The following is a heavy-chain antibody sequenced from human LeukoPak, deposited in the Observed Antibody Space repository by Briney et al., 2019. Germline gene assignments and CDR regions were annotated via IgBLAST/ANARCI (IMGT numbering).Heavy chain of an antibody. D-gene: IGHD6-13*01. J-gene: IGHJ4*02. CDR1: GFTVSSYS. CDR2: ISSSSSTI. Sequence: GGSLRLSCAASGFTVSSYSMNWVRQAPGKGLEWVSYISSSSSTIYYADSVKGRFTISRDNAKNSPYLQMNSLRDEDTAVYYCAKAPGSYSSSWWIFDYWGQGTLVTVSS. CDR3: AKAPGSYSSSWWIFDY. V-gene: IGHV3-48*02.